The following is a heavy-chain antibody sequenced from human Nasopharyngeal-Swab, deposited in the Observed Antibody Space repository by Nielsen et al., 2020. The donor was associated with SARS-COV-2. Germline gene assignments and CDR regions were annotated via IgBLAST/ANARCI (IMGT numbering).Heavy chain of an antibody. V-gene: IGHV3-21*01. CDR3: ASDSRY. Sequence: GGSLRLSCAASGFTFSDYTMNWVRQAPGQGLEWVSSISSSGRYMYYTDSVKGRFTMPRDNAKNSLYLQMNSLRAEDTAVYYCASDSRYWGQGTLVTVSS. D-gene: IGHD2-2*01. CDR2: ISSSGRYM. J-gene: IGHJ4*02. CDR1: GFTFSDYT.